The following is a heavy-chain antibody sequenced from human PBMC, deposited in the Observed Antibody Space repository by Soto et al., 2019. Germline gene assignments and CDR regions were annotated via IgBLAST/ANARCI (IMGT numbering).Heavy chain of an antibody. CDR2: INHSGST. V-gene: IGHV4-34*01. CDR1: GGSFSGYY. Sequence: SETLSLTCAVYGGSFSGYYWSWIRQPPGKGLEWIGEINHSGSTNYNPSLKSRVTISVDTSKNQFSLKLSSVTAADTAVYYCARGVGRGGNYWGQGTLVTVSS. CDR3: ARGVGRGGNY. J-gene: IGHJ4*02. D-gene: IGHD3-16*01.